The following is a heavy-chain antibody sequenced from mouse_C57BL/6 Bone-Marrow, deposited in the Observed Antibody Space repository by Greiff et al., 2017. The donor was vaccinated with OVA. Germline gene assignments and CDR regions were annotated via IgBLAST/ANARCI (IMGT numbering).Heavy chain of an antibody. D-gene: IGHD4-1*01. Sequence: QVQLKQPGAELVKPGASVKMSCKASGYTFTSYWITWVKQRPGQGLEWIGDIYPGSGSTNYNEKFKSKATLTVDTSSSTAYMQLSSLTSEDSAVYYCARTGKKYYAMDYWGQGTSVTVSS. CDR3: ARTGKKYYAMDY. J-gene: IGHJ4*01. CDR1: GYTFTSYW. CDR2: IYPGSGST. V-gene: IGHV1-55*01.